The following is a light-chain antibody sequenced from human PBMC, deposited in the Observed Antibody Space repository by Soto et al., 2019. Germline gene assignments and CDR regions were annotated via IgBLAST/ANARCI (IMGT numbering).Light chain of an antibody. CDR2: GAS. V-gene: IGKV3-20*01. CDR3: QQYGSPPRT. Sequence: EIVLTQSPGTLSLSPGERATLSCRASQSVSSYLAWYQQKPGQAPRLLIYGASSRATGVPDRFSGSGSGTDFALTISRLEPEDFAVYYCQQYGSPPRTFGQGTRLEIK. CDR1: QSVSSY. J-gene: IGKJ5*01.